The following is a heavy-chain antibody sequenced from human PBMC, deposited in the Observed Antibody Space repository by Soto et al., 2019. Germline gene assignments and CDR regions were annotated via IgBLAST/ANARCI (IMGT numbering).Heavy chain of an antibody. Sequence: QVQLVQSGAEVKKPGASVKVSCKASGYTFTSYSISWVRQAPGQGLEWMGWINPYNGNTNYAQKLQGRVTITTDTSTSTAYMELRSLRSDDTAVYYCARDLAAAGPFDYWGQGTLVTVSS. CDR1: GYTFTSYS. V-gene: IGHV1-18*01. J-gene: IGHJ4*02. CDR2: INPYNGNT. CDR3: ARDLAAAGPFDY. D-gene: IGHD6-13*01.